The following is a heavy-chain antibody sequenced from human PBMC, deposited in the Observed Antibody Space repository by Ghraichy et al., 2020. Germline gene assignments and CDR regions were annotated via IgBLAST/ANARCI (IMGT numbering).Heavy chain of an antibody. J-gene: IGHJ5*02. CDR1: GGSISSSSYY. Sequence: SETLSLTCTVSGGSISSSSYYWGWIRQPPGKGLEWIGSIYYSGSTYYNPSLKSRVTISVDTSKNQFSLKLSSVTAADTAVYYCARTNYYDSSGYYYVNWFDPWGQGTRVTVSS. CDR2: IYYSGST. D-gene: IGHD3-22*01. CDR3: ARTNYYDSSGYYYVNWFDP. V-gene: IGHV4-39*01.